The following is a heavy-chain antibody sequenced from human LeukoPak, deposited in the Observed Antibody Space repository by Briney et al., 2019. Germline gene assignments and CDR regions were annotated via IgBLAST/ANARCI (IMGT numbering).Heavy chain of an antibody. Sequence: SQTLSLTCTVSGGSISSGGYYWSWIRQPPGKGLEWIGHIYYSGSSSYNPPLKSRVTMSVDTSKNQFSLKLNSVTAADTAVYYCARLDYWGQGTLVAVSS. CDR2: IYYSGSS. V-gene: IGHV4-61*09. CDR1: GGSISSGGYY. J-gene: IGHJ4*02. CDR3: ARLDY.